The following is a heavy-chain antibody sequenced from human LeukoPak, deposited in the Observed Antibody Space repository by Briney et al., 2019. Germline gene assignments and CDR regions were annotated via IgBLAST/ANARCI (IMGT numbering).Heavy chain of an antibody. CDR1: GFTFSSYW. CDR2: INSDGSST. D-gene: IGHD6-13*01. J-gene: IGHJ4*02. Sequence: GGSLRLSCAASGFTFSSYWMHGVRQAPGKGLVWVSRINSDGSSTSYADSVKGRFTISRDNAKNTLYLQMNSLRAEDTAVYYCARDIAAAGFDYWGQGTLVTVSS. V-gene: IGHV3-74*01. CDR3: ARDIAAAGFDY.